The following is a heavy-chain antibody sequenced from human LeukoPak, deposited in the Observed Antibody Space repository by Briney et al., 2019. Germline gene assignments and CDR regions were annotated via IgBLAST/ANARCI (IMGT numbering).Heavy chain of an antibody. CDR1: GYTFISYA. Sequence: ASVKVSCKASGYTFISYAISWVRQAPGQGLEWMGRIIPIFGTANYAQKFQGRVTITTDESTSTAYMELSSLRSEDTAVYYCARELTVTPEGWFDPWGQGTLVTVSS. CDR3: ARELTVTPEGWFDP. J-gene: IGHJ5*02. CDR2: IIPIFGTA. V-gene: IGHV1-69*05. D-gene: IGHD4-17*01.